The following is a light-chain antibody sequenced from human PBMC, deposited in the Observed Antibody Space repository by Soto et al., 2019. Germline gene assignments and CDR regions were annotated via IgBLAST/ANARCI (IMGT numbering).Light chain of an antibody. CDR2: GAS. Sequence: AIQMTQSPSSLSASVGDRVTITCRASQGIRSDLGWYQQKPGKAPTFLIYGASSLQSSVPSRFSGSGSGTEFTLTISSLRPEDFATYYYLQDYNYPYTFGQGTKLEVK. J-gene: IGKJ2*01. V-gene: IGKV1-6*01. CDR1: QGIRSD. CDR3: LQDYNYPYT.